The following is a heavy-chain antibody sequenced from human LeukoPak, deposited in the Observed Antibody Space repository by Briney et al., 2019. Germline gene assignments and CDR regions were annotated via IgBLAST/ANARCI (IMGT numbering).Heavy chain of an antibody. CDR1: GYTVTELS. Sequence: ASVKVSCKVSGYTVTELSMHWVRQAPGKGLEWMGGFDPEDGETIYAQKFQGRVTMTEDTSTDTAYMEVSSLRSEDTAVYYCATDPLGGYYYRFDYWGQGTLVTVSS. CDR3: ATDPLGGYYYRFDY. J-gene: IGHJ4*02. D-gene: IGHD3-22*01. V-gene: IGHV1-24*01. CDR2: FDPEDGET.